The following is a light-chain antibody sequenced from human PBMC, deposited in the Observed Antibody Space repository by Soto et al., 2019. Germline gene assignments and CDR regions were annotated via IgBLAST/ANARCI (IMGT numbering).Light chain of an antibody. V-gene: IGLV2-14*03. Sequence: QSVLTQPASVSGSPGQSITISCTGTSSDVGGYNYVSWYQHHPGKAPKLMIYDVTNRPSGVSNRFSGSKSGNTASLTISGLQTEDEADYYCFSYTSSSTLVFGGGTKLTVL. CDR3: FSYTSSSTLV. CDR1: SSDVGGYNY. CDR2: DVT. J-gene: IGLJ2*01.